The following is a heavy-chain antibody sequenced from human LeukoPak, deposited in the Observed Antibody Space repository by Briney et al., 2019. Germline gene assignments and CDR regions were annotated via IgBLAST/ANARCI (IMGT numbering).Heavy chain of an antibody. CDR1: GFTFSSYS. CDR3: ARVSQQNTIFGVVIIRLDAFDI. Sequence: GGSLRPSCAASGFTFSSYSMNWVRQAPGKGLEWASSISSSSSYIYYADSVKGRFTISRDNAKNSLYLQMNSLRAEDTAVYYCARVSQQNTIFGVVIIRLDAFDIWGQGTMVTVSS. CDR2: ISSSSSYI. J-gene: IGHJ3*02. D-gene: IGHD3-3*01. V-gene: IGHV3-21*01.